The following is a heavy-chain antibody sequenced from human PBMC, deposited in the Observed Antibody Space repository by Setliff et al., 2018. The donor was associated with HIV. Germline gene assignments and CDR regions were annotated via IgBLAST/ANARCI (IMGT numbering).Heavy chain of an antibody. D-gene: IGHD3-22*01. CDR3: ARLYYGVRGWFDP. J-gene: IGHJ5*02. V-gene: IGHV4-61*02. Sequence: SETLSLTCTVSGDSISSGSKYWTWIRQPAGKGLEWIGRIYSSGSTDYNPSLKSRATVSLDTSKNQFSLKLNSVTATDTAVYYCARLYYGVRGWFDPWGQGTLVTVSS. CDR1: GDSISSGSKY. CDR2: IYSSGST.